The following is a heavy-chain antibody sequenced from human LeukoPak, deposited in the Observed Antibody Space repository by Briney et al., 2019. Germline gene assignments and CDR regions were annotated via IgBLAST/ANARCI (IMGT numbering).Heavy chain of an antibody. CDR2: INPNSGGT. CDR1: GYTFTGYY. V-gene: IGHV1-2*02. D-gene: IGHD2-15*01. J-gene: IGHJ5*02. CDR3: ARYIVVVVAATRGRDNWFDP. Sequence: GASVKVSCKASGYTFTGYYMHWVRQAPGQGLEWTGWINPNSGGTNYAQKFQGRVTMTRDTSISTAYVELSRLRSDDTAVYYCARYIVVVVAATRGRDNWFDPWGQGTLVTVSS.